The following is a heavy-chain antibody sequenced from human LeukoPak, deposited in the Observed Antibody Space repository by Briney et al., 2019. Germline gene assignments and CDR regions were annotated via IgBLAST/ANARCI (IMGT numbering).Heavy chain of an antibody. CDR2: ISYDGSNK. J-gene: IGHJ4*02. CDR3: AKDYRHEFDY. CDR1: GFTFSSYA. Sequence: GGSLRLSCAASGFTFSSYAMHWVRQAPGKGLEWVAVISYDGSNKYYADSVKGRFTISRDNSKNTLYLQMNSLRAEDTAVYYCAKDYRHEFDYWGQGTLVTVSS. V-gene: IGHV3-30*04. D-gene: IGHD4-11*01.